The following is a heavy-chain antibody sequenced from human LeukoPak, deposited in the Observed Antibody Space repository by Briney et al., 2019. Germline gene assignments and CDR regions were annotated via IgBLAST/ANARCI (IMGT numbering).Heavy chain of an antibody. D-gene: IGHD3-10*01. Sequence: ASVKVSCKVSGYTFTDYYMHWVQQAPGKGLEWVGLVDPEDGETIYAEKFQGRVTMTRNTSISTAYMELSSLRSEDTAVYYCARMVRGVNKEYYYYYYMDVWGKGTTVTVSS. CDR2: VDPEDGET. J-gene: IGHJ6*03. CDR3: ARMVRGVNKEYYYYYYMDV. V-gene: IGHV1-69-2*01. CDR1: GYTFTDYY.